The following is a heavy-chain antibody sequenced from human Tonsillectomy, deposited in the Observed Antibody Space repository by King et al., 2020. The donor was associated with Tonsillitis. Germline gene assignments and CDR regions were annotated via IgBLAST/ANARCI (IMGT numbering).Heavy chain of an antibody. CDR1: GFTFSDYY. D-gene: IGHD1-7*01. J-gene: IGHJ3*02. Sequence: VQLVESGGGLVKPGGSLRVSCAASGFTFSDYYMTWIRQAPGKGLEWLSYISSGSSYTNYADSVKGRFNISRDNAKNSLYLQMNSLRAEDTAVYYCARAGLNCNFAKAFDIWGQGTMVTVSA. CDR2: ISSGSSYT. CDR3: ARAGLNCNFAKAFDI. V-gene: IGHV3-11*06.